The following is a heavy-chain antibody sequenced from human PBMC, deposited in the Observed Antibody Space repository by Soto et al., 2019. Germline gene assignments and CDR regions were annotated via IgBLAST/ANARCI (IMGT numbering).Heavy chain of an antibody. V-gene: IGHV4-34*01. CDR2: INHSGST. D-gene: IGHD3-10*01. Sequence: PSETLSLTCAVYGGSFSGYYWNWIRQPPGKGLEWIGEINHSGSTNYNPSLKSRVSISVGTSNNQFSLKLSSVTAADTDVYYCARGRGDGYNQDWYFDLWGRGTLVTVSS. J-gene: IGHJ2*01. CDR1: GGSFSGYY. CDR3: ARGRGDGYNQDWYFDL.